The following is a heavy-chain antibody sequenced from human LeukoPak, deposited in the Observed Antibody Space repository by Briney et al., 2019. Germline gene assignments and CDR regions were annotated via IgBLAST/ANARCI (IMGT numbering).Heavy chain of an antibody. J-gene: IGHJ4*02. CDR2: ISYDESNE. CDR3: AKDLLQYNWNYLLEY. Sequence: VQPGGSLRLSCAASGFTFSNYAMSWVRQAPGKGLEWVAVISYDESNEYYADSVKGRFTISRDNSKNTLYLQMNSLRAEDTAVYYCAKDLLQYNWNYLLEYWGQGTLVTVSS. CDR1: GFTFSNYA. V-gene: IGHV3-30*18. D-gene: IGHD1-7*01.